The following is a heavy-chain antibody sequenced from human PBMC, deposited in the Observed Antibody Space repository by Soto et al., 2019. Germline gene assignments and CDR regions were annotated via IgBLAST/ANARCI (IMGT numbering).Heavy chain of an antibody. Sequence: SETLSLTCTVSGGSISSGGYYWSWIRQHPGKGLEWIGYIYYSGSTYYNPSLKSRVTISVDTSKNQFSLKLSSVTAADTAVYYCARDRRPKDYYYGMDVWGQGTTVTVSS. CDR2: IYYSGST. J-gene: IGHJ6*02. CDR1: GGSISSGGYY. V-gene: IGHV4-31*03. CDR3: ARDRRPKDYYYGMDV.